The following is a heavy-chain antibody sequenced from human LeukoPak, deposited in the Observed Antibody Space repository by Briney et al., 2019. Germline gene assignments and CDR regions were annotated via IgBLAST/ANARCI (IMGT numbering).Heavy chain of an antibody. CDR3: ARANEGVVQYYFDY. Sequence: GGSLRLSCAASGFTISDNYMSWVRQAPGKGLEWVSVIYSGGSTYYADSVKGRFTISRDNSKNTLYLQMNSLRAEDTAVYYCARANEGVVQYYFDYWGQGTLVTVSS. CDR2: IYSGGST. D-gene: IGHD2-8*01. CDR1: GFTISDNY. J-gene: IGHJ4*02. V-gene: IGHV3-66*01.